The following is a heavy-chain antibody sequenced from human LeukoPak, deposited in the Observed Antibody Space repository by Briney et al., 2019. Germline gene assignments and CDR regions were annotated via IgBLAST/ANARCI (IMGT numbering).Heavy chain of an antibody. Sequence: GGSLRLSCAASGFTVSSNYMSWVRQAPGKGLEWVSVIYSGGSTYYADSVKGRFTIFRDNSKNTLYLQMNSLRAEDTAVYYCARDCGSTSCSPWSDGMDVWGQGTTVTVSS. CDR1: GFTVSSNY. J-gene: IGHJ6*02. D-gene: IGHD2-2*01. CDR3: ARDCGSTSCSPWSDGMDV. V-gene: IGHV3-66*01. CDR2: IYSGGST.